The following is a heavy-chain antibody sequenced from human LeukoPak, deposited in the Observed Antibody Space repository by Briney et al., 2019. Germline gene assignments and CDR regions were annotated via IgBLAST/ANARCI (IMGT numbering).Heavy chain of an antibody. Sequence: PGGSLRLSCVASEFTLSNNAMAWVRQAPGKGLEWVSALGGSDDRTDYADSVQGRFTISRDNSKNTLYLQMNSLRAEDTAVYYCAREHYDSSFDYWGQGTLVTVSS. CDR3: AREHYDSSFDY. J-gene: IGHJ4*02. CDR2: LGGSDDRT. CDR1: EFTLSNNA. V-gene: IGHV3-23*01. D-gene: IGHD3-22*01.